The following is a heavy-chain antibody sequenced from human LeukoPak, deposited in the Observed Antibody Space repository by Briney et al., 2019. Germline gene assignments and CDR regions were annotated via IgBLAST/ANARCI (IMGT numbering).Heavy chain of an antibody. Sequence: GSLRLSCEASGFIFSTYAMSWVRQAPGKGLEWVSGLSGLGYRTHYADSVKGRFTISRDNSKNTLFLQMNSLRAEDTAVYYCARDLGQYYDTSDNWFDPWGQGTLVTVSS. V-gene: IGHV3-23*01. CDR2: LSGLGYRT. D-gene: IGHD3-22*01. CDR3: ARDLGQYYDTSDNWFDP. J-gene: IGHJ5*02. CDR1: GFIFSTYA.